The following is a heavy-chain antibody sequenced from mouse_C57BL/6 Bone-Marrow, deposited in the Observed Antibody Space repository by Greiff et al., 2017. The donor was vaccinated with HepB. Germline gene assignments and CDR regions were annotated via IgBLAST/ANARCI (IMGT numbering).Heavy chain of an antibody. CDR2: IHPSDSDT. CDR1: GYTFTSYW. J-gene: IGHJ3*01. V-gene: IGHV1-74*01. CDR3: AMGDGYYAWFAY. Sequence: VKLQQPGAELVKPGASVKVSCKASGYTFTSYWMHWVKQRPGQGLEWIGRIHPSDSDTNYNQKFTGKATLTVDKSSSTAYMQLSSLTSEDSAVYYCAMGDGYYAWFAYWGQGTLVTVSA. D-gene: IGHD2-3*01.